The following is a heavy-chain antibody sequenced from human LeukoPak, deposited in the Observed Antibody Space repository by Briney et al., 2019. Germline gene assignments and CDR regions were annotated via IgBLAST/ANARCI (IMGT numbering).Heavy chain of an antibody. D-gene: IGHD1-1*01. V-gene: IGHV4-4*07. J-gene: IGHJ4*03. CDR1: GGSISSYY. CDR2: IYTSGST. Sequence: SETLSLTCTVSGGSISSYYWSWIRQPAGKGLEWIGRIYTSGSTNYNPPLKSRVTMSVDTSKNQFSLKLSSVTAADTAVYYCARGPTISETGYFDYWGQGTLVTVSS. CDR3: ARGPTISETGYFDY.